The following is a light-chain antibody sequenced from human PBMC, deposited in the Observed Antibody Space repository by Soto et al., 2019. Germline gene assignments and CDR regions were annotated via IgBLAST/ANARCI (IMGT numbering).Light chain of an antibody. CDR1: QSVSSY. CDR3: QQRLCT. CDR2: DAS. V-gene: IGKV3-11*01. J-gene: IGKJ3*01. Sequence: EIVLTQSPATLSLSPGERDTLSCRASQSVSSYLAWYQQKPGQAPRLLIYDASNRATGIPARFSGSGSGTDFTLTISSLEPEDFAVYYCQQRLCTFGPGTKVDIK.